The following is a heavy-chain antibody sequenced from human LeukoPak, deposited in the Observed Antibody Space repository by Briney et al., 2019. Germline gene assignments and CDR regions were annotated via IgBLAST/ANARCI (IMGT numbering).Heavy chain of an antibody. CDR2: ISNDGNNK. CDR1: GFTFSSYD. D-gene: IGHD3-9*01. CDR3: ARDGPSYDILTGYPDY. J-gene: IGHJ4*02. V-gene: IGHV3-30*03. Sequence: GGSLRLSCAASGFTFSSYDMLWVRQAPGKGLEWVAVISNDGNNKYYADSVKGRFTISRDNSKNTLYLQMNSLRAEDTAVYYCARDGPSYDILTGYPDYWGQGTLVTVSS.